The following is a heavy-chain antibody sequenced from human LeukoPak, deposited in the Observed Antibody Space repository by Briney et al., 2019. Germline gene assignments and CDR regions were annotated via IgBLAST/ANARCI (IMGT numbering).Heavy chain of an antibody. J-gene: IGHJ4*02. V-gene: IGHV4-39*01. CDR2: AFYSGDT. Sequence: PSGTLSLTCTVSGGSISSINYCWVWHPQRPGKRLDWFGPAFYSGDTYYSRSITSQITISRDTSTNLFYLSLTSVSAADTAVYYCARHHDYLWMTYRRPGDYFDFWGQGTLVTVSS. CDR1: GGSISSINYC. CDR3: ARHHDYLWMTYRRPGDYFDF. D-gene: IGHD3-16*02.